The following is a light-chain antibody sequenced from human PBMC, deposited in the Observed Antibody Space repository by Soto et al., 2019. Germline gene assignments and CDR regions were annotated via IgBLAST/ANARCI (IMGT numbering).Light chain of an antibody. CDR2: KAS. CDR3: QQYNSYPYT. J-gene: IGKJ2*01. CDR1: QSISSW. Sequence: DIQMTQSPSTLSASVGDRVTISCWASQSISSWLAWYQQKPGKAPKLLIYKASSLESRVPSSFSGIGSGTEFTLTISSLQPDDCATYYCQQYNSYPYTFGQGTKV. V-gene: IGKV1-5*03.